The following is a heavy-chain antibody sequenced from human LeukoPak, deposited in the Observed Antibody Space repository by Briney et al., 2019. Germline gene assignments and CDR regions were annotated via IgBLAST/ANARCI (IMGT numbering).Heavy chain of an antibody. CDR2: IIPISGTT. V-gene: IGHV1-69*13. CDR3: ARKLRLGGNWSDL. D-gene: IGHD1-26*01. Sequence: ASVKXXCKTSGGTFTSYAITWVRQAPGQGLEWMGKIIPISGTTNYAQKFQGRVTFTADESTSTAYMEMSSLRSEDTALYYCARKLRLGGNWSDLWGQGTLVTVSS. CDR1: GGTFTSYA. J-gene: IGHJ5*02.